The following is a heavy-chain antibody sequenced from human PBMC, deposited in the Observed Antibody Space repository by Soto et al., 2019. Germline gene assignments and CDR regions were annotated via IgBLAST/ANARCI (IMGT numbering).Heavy chain of an antibody. CDR1: GAATTTHY. J-gene: IGHJ4*02. D-gene: IGHD3-16*01. Sequence: QLRLQESGPGLVRPSETLSLNCTVSGAATTTHYWAWIRQPPGKGLEWIGYIYYSGGTSYNPSLRTRVDISLDTSKSQFSVTMTSLTPADTAVYFCARGSWGTSRGYFDYWGQGALVTVSS. CDR2: IYYSGGT. V-gene: IGHV4-59*11. CDR3: ARGSWGTSRGYFDY.